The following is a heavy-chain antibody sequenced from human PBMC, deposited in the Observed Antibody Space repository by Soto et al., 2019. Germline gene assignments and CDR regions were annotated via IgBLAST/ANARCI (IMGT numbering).Heavy chain of an antibody. J-gene: IGHJ4*02. CDR2: INSDGSIT. CDR3: ARDRIVGGSFDY. Sequence: GGSLRLSCAASGFTFSSYWMHWVRQAPGKGLVWVSRINSDGSITSYADSVKGRFTISRDSAKNTLYLQMNSLRAEDTAVYYCARDRIVGGSFDYWGQGTLVTVSS. CDR1: GFTFSSYW. D-gene: IGHD1-26*01. V-gene: IGHV3-74*01.